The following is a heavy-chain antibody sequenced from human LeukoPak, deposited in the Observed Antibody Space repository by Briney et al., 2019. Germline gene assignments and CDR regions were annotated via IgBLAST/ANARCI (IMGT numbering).Heavy chain of an antibody. CDR1: GFTFSSYW. J-gene: IGHJ6*03. CDR2: IKSKTDGGTT. V-gene: IGHV3-15*01. CDR3: TTEGIAVAGTHYYYYMDV. D-gene: IGHD6-19*01. Sequence: GGSLRLSCAASGFTFSSYWMSWVRQAPGKGLEWVGRIKSKTDGGTTDYAAPVKGRFTISRDDSKNTLYLQMNSLKTEDTAVYYCTTEGIAVAGTHYYYYMDVWGKGTTVTVSS.